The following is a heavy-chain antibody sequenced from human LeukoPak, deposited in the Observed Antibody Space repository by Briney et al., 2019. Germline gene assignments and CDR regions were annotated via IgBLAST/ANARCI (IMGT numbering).Heavy chain of an antibody. V-gene: IGHV1-2*06. D-gene: IGHD3-3*01. J-gene: IGHJ4*02. CDR3: AAPIFGVVAYDY. CDR1: GYTFTGYY. CDR2: INPNSGGT. Sequence: ASVKVSCKASGYTFTGYYMHWVRQAPGQGLEWMGRINPNSGGTNYAQKFQGRVTMTRDTSISTAYMGLSRLRSDDTAVYYCAAPIFGVVAYDYWGQGTLVTVSS.